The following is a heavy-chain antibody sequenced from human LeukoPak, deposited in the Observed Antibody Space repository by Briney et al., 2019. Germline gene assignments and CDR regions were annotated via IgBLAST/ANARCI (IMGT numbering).Heavy chain of an antibody. D-gene: IGHD6-13*01. Sequence: GGSLRLSCAASGFTFCSYSMSWVRQAPGKGREWVSAIIGSGGSTYYAHSVKGRFTISRHNSKNTVYAQMNSLRSEDASVYYCAKGCSSRWDAIDYWGQGTLVTVSS. CDR2: IIGSGGST. CDR3: AKGCSSRWDAIDY. CDR1: GFTFCSYS. J-gene: IGHJ4*02. V-gene: IGHV3-23*01.